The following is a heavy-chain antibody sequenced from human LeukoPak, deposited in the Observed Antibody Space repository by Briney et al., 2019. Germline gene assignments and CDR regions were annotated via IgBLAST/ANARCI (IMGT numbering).Heavy chain of an antibody. Sequence: PGGSLRLSCVASGFAFSTYGMSWVRQAPGKGLEWVANIKEDGSEKYYGDSVKGRFTISRDNAKNSLYLQMNSLRAEDTAVYYCARDSSGYQWGQGTLVTVSS. CDR1: GFAFSTYG. CDR3: ARDSSGYQ. CDR2: IKEDGSEK. J-gene: IGHJ4*02. D-gene: IGHD3-22*01. V-gene: IGHV3-7*01.